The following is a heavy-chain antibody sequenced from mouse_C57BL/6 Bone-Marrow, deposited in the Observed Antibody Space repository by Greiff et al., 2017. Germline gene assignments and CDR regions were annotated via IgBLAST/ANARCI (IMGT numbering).Heavy chain of an antibody. D-gene: IGHD2-4*01. V-gene: IGHV1-66*01. CDR3: AREPHYDYDGTFYAMDY. CDR2: IYPGSGNT. Sequence: VQLQESGPELVKPGASVKISCKASGYSFTSYYIHWVKQRPGQGLEWIGWIYPGSGNTKYNEKFKGKATLTAETSSSSAYMQLSSLTSEDSAVFYCAREPHYDYDGTFYAMDYWGQGTSVTVSS. J-gene: IGHJ4*01. CDR1: GYSFTSYY.